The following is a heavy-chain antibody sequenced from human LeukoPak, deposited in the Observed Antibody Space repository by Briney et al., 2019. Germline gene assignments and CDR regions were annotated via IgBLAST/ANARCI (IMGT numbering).Heavy chain of an antibody. CDR3: ARDRNTARYYYYGMDV. D-gene: IGHD5-18*01. V-gene: IGHV3-11*01. J-gene: IGHJ6*02. Sequence: GGSLRLSCAASGFTFSDYYMSWIRQAPGKGLEWVSYISSSGSTIYYADSAKGRFTISRDNAKNSLYLQMNSLRAEDTAVYYCARDRNTARYYYYGMDVWGQGTTVTVSS. CDR1: GFTFSDYY. CDR2: ISSSGSTI.